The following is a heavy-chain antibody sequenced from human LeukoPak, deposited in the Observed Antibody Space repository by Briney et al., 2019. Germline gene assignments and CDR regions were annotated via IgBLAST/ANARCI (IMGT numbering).Heavy chain of an antibody. CDR2: IIPIFGTA. Sequence: SVKVSCKASGGTFSSCAISWVRQAPGQGLEWMGGIIPIFGTANYAQKFQGRVTITADESTSTAYMELSSLRSEDTAVYYCARDDGIAAAGPFDYWGQGTLVTVSS. V-gene: IGHV1-69*13. J-gene: IGHJ4*02. CDR3: ARDDGIAAAGPFDY. D-gene: IGHD6-13*01. CDR1: GGTFSSCA.